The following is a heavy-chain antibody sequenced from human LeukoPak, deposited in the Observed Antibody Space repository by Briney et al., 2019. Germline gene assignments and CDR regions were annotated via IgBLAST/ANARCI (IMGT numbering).Heavy chain of an antibody. CDR1: GYTFTESC. Sequence: GASVKVSCKASGYTFTESCIHWLRQAPGQGLEWMGWINPKSGDPDYAQKFQGRVTMTRDTSISAAYMELSRLRSDDTAVYYCARAGGKVIFGVVIYWFDPWGQGTLVTVSS. J-gene: IGHJ5*02. D-gene: IGHD3-3*02. V-gene: IGHV1-2*02. CDR2: INPKSGDP. CDR3: ARAGGKVIFGVVIYWFDP.